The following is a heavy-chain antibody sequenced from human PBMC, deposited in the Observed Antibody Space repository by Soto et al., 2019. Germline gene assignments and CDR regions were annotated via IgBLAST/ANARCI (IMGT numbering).Heavy chain of an antibody. CDR1: GGTFSSYT. J-gene: IGHJ5*02. D-gene: IGHD2-15*01. CDR2: IIPILGIA. Sequence: QVQLVQSGAEVKKPGSSVKVSCKASGGTFSSYTISWVRQAPGQGLEWMGRIIPILGIANYAQKFQGRVTITADKSTRTAYMELSSLRSEDTAVYYCARGPVVVAANWFDPWGQGTLVTVSS. V-gene: IGHV1-69*02. CDR3: ARGPVVVAANWFDP.